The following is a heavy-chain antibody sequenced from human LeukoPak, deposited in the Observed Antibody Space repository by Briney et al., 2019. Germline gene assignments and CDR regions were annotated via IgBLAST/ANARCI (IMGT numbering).Heavy chain of an antibody. Sequence: PGGSLRLSCSASGFAFSTYAMHWVRQAPGKGLEYVSTISSNGGSTYYADAVKGRFTISRDNSKNTLYLQMNNLRADDTAVYYCARDVNYDHTYWGQGTLVTVSS. V-gene: IGHV3-64*04. J-gene: IGHJ4*02. CDR2: ISSNGGST. CDR1: GFAFSTYA. D-gene: IGHD1-7*01. CDR3: ARDVNYDHTY.